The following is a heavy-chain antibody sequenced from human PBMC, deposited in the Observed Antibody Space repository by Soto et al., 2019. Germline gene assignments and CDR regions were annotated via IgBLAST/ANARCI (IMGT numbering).Heavy chain of an antibody. J-gene: IGHJ6*02. D-gene: IGHD1-1*01. CDR3: AKDRLEHYYYYGMDV. Sequence: GGSLRLSCAASGFPFSSYGMHWVRQAPGKGLEWVAVISYDGSNKYYADSVKGRFTISRDNSKNTLYLQMNSLRAEDTAVYYCAKDRLEHYYYYGMDVWGQGTTVTVSS. CDR2: ISYDGSNK. V-gene: IGHV3-30*18. CDR1: GFPFSSYG.